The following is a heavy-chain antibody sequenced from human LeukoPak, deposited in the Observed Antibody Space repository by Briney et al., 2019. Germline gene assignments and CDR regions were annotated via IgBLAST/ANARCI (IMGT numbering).Heavy chain of an antibody. Sequence: PSETLSLTCTVSGGSIGSSSYYWGWIRQPPGKGLEWIGSIYYSGSTYYNPSLKSRVTISVDTSKNQFSLKLSSVTAADTAVYYCARHETAKDYGDYYFDYWGQGTLVTVSS. CDR3: ARHETAKDYGDYYFDY. D-gene: IGHD4-17*01. CDR1: GGSIGSSSYY. CDR2: IYYSGST. J-gene: IGHJ4*02. V-gene: IGHV4-39*01.